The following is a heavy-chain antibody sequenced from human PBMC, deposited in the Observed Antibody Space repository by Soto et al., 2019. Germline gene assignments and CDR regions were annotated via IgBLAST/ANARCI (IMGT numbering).Heavy chain of an antibody. CDR2: VFHSGIT. CDR1: GGSITSDY. J-gene: IGHJ4*02. D-gene: IGHD1-26*01. V-gene: IGHV4-59*01. Sequence: SLTCTISGGSITSDYWSWIRQPPGKGLEWIGYVFHSGITGYNPSLKSRVTISVDASKNLFSLKLISVTAADTAVYYCARDQNGSPYFDYWGQGTLVTVSS. CDR3: ARDQNGSPYFDY.